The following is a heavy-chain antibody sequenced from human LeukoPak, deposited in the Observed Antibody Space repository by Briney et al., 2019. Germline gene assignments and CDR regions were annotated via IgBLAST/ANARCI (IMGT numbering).Heavy chain of an antibody. CDR2: IIPIFGTA. J-gene: IGHJ6*03. Sequence: EASVKVSCKASGGTFSSYAISWVRQAPGQGLEWMGGIIPIFGTANYAQKFQGRVTITADESTSTAYMELSSLRSEDTAVYYCARVNGYSHYYYYMDVWGKGTTVTISS. CDR3: ARVNGYSHYYYYMDV. CDR1: GGTFSSYA. D-gene: IGHD2-15*01. V-gene: IGHV1-69*13.